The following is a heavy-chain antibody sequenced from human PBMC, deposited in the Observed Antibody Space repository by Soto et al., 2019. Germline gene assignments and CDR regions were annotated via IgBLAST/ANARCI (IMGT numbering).Heavy chain of an antibody. CDR1: GFTFSDYY. CDR3: AGRYCTNGVCPFDS. Sequence: PGGSLRLSCAASGFTFSDYYMSWIRQAPGKGLEWVSYISSSGSYSYYADSVKGRFTISRDNAKNSLFLQMNSLRAEDTAVYYCAGRYCTNGVCPFDSWGQGTLVTVSS. V-gene: IGHV3-11*06. J-gene: IGHJ4*02. CDR2: ISSSGSYS. D-gene: IGHD2-8*01.